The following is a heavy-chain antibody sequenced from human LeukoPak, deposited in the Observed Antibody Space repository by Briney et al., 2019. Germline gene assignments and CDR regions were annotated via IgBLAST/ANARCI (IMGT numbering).Heavy chain of an antibody. D-gene: IGHD3-10*01. Sequence: PGGSLRLSCAASGXTFSSYAMSWVRQAPGKGLEWVSAIGGSGDFTYYAEYVKGRFTISRDNSKKTLYLQMNSLRAEDTAVYYCAKADRGWGVITKDWGRGTLVTVSS. J-gene: IGHJ4*02. V-gene: IGHV3-23*01. CDR2: IGGSGDFT. CDR3: AKADRGWGVITKD. CDR1: GXTFSSYA.